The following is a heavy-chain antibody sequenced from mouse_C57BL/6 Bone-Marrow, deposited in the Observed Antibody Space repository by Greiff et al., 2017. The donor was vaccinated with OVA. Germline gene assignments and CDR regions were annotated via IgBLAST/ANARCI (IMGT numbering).Heavy chain of an antibody. CDR3: ASGVLRLLFAY. CDR2: INPSSGYT. J-gene: IGHJ2*01. CDR1: GYTFTSYW. D-gene: IGHD1-1*01. Sequence: VQVVESGAELAKPGASVKLSCKASGYTFTSYWMHWVKQRPGQGLEWIGYINPSSGYTKYNQKFKDKATLTADKSSSTAYMQLSSLTYEDSAVYYCASGVLRLLFAYWGQGTTLTVSS. V-gene: IGHV1-7*01.